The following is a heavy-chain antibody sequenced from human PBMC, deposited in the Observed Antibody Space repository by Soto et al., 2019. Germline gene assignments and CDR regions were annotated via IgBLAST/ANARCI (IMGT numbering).Heavy chain of an antibody. CDR3: ARDMYSSDYFVTWFEP. V-gene: IGHV3-30-3*01. CDR1: GFSFSSYA. D-gene: IGHD6-19*01. J-gene: IGHJ5*02. CDR2: ISHDGINK. Sequence: QVRLVESGGGVVQPGRSLRLSCTASGFSFSSYAMYWFRQPPGKGLEWVAVISHDGINKHYADSVKGRFTVARDNSNHSLDLQLNSRRGEDTAMYYCARDMYSSDYFVTWFEPWGQGTLVTVSS.